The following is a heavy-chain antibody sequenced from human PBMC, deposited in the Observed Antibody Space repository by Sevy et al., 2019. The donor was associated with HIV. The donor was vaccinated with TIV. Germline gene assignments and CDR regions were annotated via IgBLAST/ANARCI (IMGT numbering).Heavy chain of an antibody. Sequence: GGSLRLSCAASGFTFSSYAMHWVRQAPDKGLEWVAVISYDGSNKYYADSVKGRFTISRDNSKNTLYLQMNSLRAEDTAVYYCAREEVLLWFGELPPWYFDYWGQGTLVTVSS. CDR1: GFTFSSYA. CDR2: ISYDGSNK. J-gene: IGHJ4*02. CDR3: AREEVLLWFGELPPWYFDY. D-gene: IGHD3-10*01. V-gene: IGHV3-30-3*01.